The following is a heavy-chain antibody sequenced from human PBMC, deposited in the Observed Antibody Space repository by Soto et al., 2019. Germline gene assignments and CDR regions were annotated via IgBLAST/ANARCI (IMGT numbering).Heavy chain of an antibody. D-gene: IGHD2-21*02. CDR2: ISSSGSTI. V-gene: IGHV3-48*03. Sequence: EVQLVESGGGLVQPGGSLRLSCAASGFTFSSYEMNWVRQAPGKGLEWVSYISSSGSTIYYADSVKGRFTISRDNAKNSLYLQMNSLRAEDTAVYYCARVIRDPGAFDIWGQGTMVTVSS. CDR1: GFTFSSYE. J-gene: IGHJ3*02. CDR3: ARVIRDPGAFDI.